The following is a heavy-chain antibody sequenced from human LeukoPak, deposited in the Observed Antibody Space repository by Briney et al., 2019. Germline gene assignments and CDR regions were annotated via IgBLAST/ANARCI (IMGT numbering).Heavy chain of an antibody. CDR3: ANTSQYQVLSFY. CDR1: GFTFSSCW. CDR2: IKQDGSEK. Sequence: GGSLRLSCAASGFTFSSCWMSWVRQAPGQGLEWVANIKQDGSEKFYVDSVKGRFTISRDNAKNSLYLQMNSLRAEDTAVYYCANTSQYQVLSFYCGQRTLGAVSS. J-gene: IGHJ4*02. V-gene: IGHV3-7*01. D-gene: IGHD2-2*01.